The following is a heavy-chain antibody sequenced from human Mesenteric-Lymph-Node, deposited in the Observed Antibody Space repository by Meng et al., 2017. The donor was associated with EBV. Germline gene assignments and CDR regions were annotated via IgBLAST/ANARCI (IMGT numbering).Heavy chain of an antibody. Sequence: VASGTEVKKPGASVRVSCKASGGALSTYSLSWLRQAPGQGLEWMGGVIPLFKTTNYAQDLEGRLTIITDESTDTAFMELSSLRLEDTAVYYCATAQSSTTTFFYYFDNWGQGTLVTVSS. CDR1: GGALSTYS. J-gene: IGHJ4*02. CDR3: ATAQSSTTTFFYYFDN. CDR2: VIPLFKTT. D-gene: IGHD1-26*01. V-gene: IGHV1-69*05.